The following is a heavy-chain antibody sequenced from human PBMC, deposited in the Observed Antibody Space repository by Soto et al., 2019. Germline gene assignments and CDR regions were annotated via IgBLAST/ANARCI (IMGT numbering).Heavy chain of an antibody. D-gene: IGHD3-9*01. CDR1: GYTFTSYG. Sequence: ASVKVSCKASGYTFTSYGISWVRQAPGQGLEWMGWISAYNGNTNYAQKLQGRVTMTTDTSTSTAYMELRSQRSDDTAVYYCARDLLPLRYFDWLSAHYYYGMDVWGQGTTVTVSS. CDR2: ISAYNGNT. V-gene: IGHV1-18*01. J-gene: IGHJ6*02. CDR3: ARDLLPLRYFDWLSAHYYYGMDV.